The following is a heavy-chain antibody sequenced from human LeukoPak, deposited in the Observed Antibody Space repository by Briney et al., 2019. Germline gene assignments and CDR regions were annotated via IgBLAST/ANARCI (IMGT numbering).Heavy chain of an antibody. CDR3: ARAPSEIGGYYPEYFRH. CDR1: GFTFSSYW. J-gene: IGHJ1*01. CDR2: IKSDGST. V-gene: IGHV3-74*01. Sequence: GGSLRLSCAASGFTFSSYWMHWVRQAPGRGRVWVSRIKSDGSTNYADSVKGRFTISRDNAKNTVSLQMNSLRAEDTGVYYCARAPSEIGGYYPEYFRHWGQGTLVTVSS. D-gene: IGHD3-22*01.